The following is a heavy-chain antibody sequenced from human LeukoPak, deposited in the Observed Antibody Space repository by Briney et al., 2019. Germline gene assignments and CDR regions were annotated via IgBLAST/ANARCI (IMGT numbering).Heavy chain of an antibody. J-gene: IGHJ4*02. CDR1: VDSISGYY. D-gene: IGHD4-11*01. CDR3: ARGSRPGMALTTFDF. Sequence: SETLSLTCTVSVDSISGYYWSWIRHPPGKGLQWIGYVFPSGSADYIPSLKSRVTISADTSKSQISLKLNSVTAADTAVYFCARGSRPGMALTTFDFWGQGTLVTVYS. CDR2: VFPSGSA. V-gene: IGHV4-4*09.